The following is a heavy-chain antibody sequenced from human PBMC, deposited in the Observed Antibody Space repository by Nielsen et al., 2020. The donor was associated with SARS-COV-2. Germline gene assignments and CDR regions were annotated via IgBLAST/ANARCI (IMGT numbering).Heavy chain of an antibody. CDR2: ISGSGGST. CDR1: GFTFSSYA. Sequence: GGSLRLSCAASGFTFSSYAMSWARQAPGKGLEWVSAISGSGGSTYSADSVKGRFTISRDNSKNTLYLQMNSLRAEDTAVYYCASFHYYGSGSYGLDYWGQGTLVTVSS. J-gene: IGHJ4*02. CDR3: ASFHYYGSGSYGLDY. V-gene: IGHV3-23*01. D-gene: IGHD3-10*01.